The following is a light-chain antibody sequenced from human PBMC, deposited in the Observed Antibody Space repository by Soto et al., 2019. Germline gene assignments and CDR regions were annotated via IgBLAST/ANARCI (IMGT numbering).Light chain of an antibody. CDR2: NAS. J-gene: IGKJ1*01. CDR3: QQYSTGYRT. V-gene: IGKV1-5*03. CDR1: QSISSW. Sequence: DIQMTQSPSTLSASVGDRVTITCRASQSISSWMAWYQQKPGKAPKLLIYNASTLESGVPSRFSGSGSGTEFTLTISSLQPDDFATYFCQQYSTGYRTFGQGTKVEIK.